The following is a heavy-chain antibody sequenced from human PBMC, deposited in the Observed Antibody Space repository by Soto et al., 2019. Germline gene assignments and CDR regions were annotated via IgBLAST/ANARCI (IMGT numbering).Heavy chain of an antibody. CDR3: FTMLRGVTTTPGYFDL. CDR2: IIPILGIA. CDR1: GGTFSSYT. D-gene: IGHD3-10*01. Sequence: QVQLVQSGAEVKKPGSSVKVSCKASGGTFSSYTISWVRQAPGQGLEWMGRIIPILGIANYAQKFQGRVTITXXKXTXRAYMELSSLRSEDTAVYSCFTMLRGVTTTPGYFDLWGRGTLVTVSS. V-gene: IGHV1-69*02. J-gene: IGHJ2*01.